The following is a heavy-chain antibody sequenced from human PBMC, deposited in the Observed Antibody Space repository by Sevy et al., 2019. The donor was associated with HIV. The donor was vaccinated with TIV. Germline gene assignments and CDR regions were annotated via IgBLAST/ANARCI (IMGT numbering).Heavy chain of an antibody. Sequence: GGSLRLSCAASGFTFSGYWMTWVRQAPGKGLEWVANIKEDGSAEYDVDSVKGRFTISRDNAKNSLFLQLNSLRVEDTAMYYCARDSPCYGAYDYLGQGTLVTVSS. CDR3: ARDSPCYGAYDY. V-gene: IGHV3-7*01. D-gene: IGHD5-18*01. CDR1: GFTFSGYW. CDR2: IKEDGSAE. J-gene: IGHJ4*02.